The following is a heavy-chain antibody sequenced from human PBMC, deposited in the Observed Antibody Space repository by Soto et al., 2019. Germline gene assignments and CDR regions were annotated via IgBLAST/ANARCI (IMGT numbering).Heavy chain of an antibody. CDR3: ARPITMVRGVNDAFDI. D-gene: IGHD3-10*01. CDR2: ISSSSSYI. Sequence: WGSLRLSCAASGFTFSSYSMNWVRQAPGKGLEWVSSISSSSSYIYYADSVKGRFTISRDNAKNSLYLQMNSLRAEDTAVYYCARPITMVRGVNDAFDIWGQGTMVTVSS. V-gene: IGHV3-21*01. CDR1: GFTFSSYS. J-gene: IGHJ3*02.